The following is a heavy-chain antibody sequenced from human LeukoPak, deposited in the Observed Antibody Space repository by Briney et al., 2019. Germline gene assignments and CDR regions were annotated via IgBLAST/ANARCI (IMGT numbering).Heavy chain of an antibody. J-gene: IGHJ3*02. Sequence: PGGSLRLSWTASGFTFGDYAMSWVRQAPGKGLEWVGFIRSKAYGGTTEYAASVKGRFTISRDDSKSIAYLQMNSLKTEDTAVYYCTRTTWIQLWLDAFDIWGQGTMVTVSS. V-gene: IGHV3-49*04. CDR1: GFTFGDYA. CDR3: TRTTWIQLWLDAFDI. CDR2: IRSKAYGGTT. D-gene: IGHD5-18*01.